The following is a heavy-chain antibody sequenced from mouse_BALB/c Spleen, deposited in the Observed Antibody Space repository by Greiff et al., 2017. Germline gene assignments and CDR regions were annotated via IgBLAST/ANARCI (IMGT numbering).Heavy chain of an antibody. V-gene: IGHV1-66*01. CDR3: ARGVRRDAMDY. J-gene: IGHJ4*01. Sequence: VQLQESGAELVKPGASVKISCKASGYSFTSYYIHWVKQRPGQGLEWIGWIFPGSGNTKYNEKFKGKATLTADTSSSTAYMQLSSLTSEDSAVYFCARGVRRDAMDYWGQGTSVTVSS. D-gene: IGHD2-14*01. CDR2: IFPGSGNT. CDR1: GYSFTSYY.